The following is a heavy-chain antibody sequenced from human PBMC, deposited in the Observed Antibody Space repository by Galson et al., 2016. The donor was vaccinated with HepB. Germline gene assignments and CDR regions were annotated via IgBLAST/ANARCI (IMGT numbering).Heavy chain of an antibody. CDR2: IFHSGRV. CDR1: GGSVSSHNW. CDR3: ARVGNYVPMFFEY. D-gene: IGHD1-7*01. J-gene: IGHJ4*02. Sequence: LSLTCAVSGGSVSSHNWWSWVRRPPGQGLEWIGQIFHSGRVNYTPSLASRVTISVDTSNNHFSLRLTSVTAADTALYYCARVGNYVPMFFEYFGQGTLVTVSS. V-gene: IGHV4-4*02.